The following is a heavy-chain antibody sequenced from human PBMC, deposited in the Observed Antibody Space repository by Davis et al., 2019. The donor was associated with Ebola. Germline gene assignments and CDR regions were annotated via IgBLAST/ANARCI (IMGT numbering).Heavy chain of an antibody. V-gene: IGHV3-30*02. J-gene: IGHJ1*01. CDR3: AKGLLYSYGPIQH. Sequence: GGSLRLSCAASGFTFSSYSMNWVRQAPGKGLEWVAFIRYDESDKYYADSVKGRFTISRDNSKNTLFLQMNSLKAEDRAVYYCAKGLLYSYGPIQHWGQGTLVTVSS. CDR2: IRYDESDK. D-gene: IGHD5-18*01. CDR1: GFTFSSYS.